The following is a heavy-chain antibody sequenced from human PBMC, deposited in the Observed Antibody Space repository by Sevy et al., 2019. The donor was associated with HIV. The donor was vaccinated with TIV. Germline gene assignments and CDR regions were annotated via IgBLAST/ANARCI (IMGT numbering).Heavy chain of an antibody. J-gene: IGHJ6*02. CDR1: GFTFSSYA. D-gene: IGHD3-22*01. V-gene: IGHV3-30*04. CDR3: ARDRDYYDSSGYYSYYYYYGMDV. CDR2: ISYDGSNK. Sequence: GGSLRLSCAASGFTFSSYAMHWVRQAPGKGLEWAAVISYDGSNKYYADSVKRRFTISRDNSKNTLYLQMNSLRAEDTAVYYCARDRDYYDSSGYYSYYYYYGMDVWGQGTTVTVSS.